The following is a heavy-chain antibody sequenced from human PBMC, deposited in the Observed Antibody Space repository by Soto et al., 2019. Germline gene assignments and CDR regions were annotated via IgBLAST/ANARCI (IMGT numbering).Heavy chain of an antibody. D-gene: IGHD3-10*01. V-gene: IGHV3-7*01. J-gene: IGHJ6*02. CDR2: IKQDGSEK. CDR3: ARLNDGSGSNYLPYYYYGMDV. Sequence: EVQLVESGGGLVQPGGSLRLSCAASGFTFSSYWMSWVRQAPGKGLEWVANIKQDGSEKYYVDSVKGRFTISRDNAKNSLYLQMNSLRAEDTAVYYCARLNDGSGSNYLPYYYYGMDVWGQGTTVTVSS. CDR1: GFTFSSYW.